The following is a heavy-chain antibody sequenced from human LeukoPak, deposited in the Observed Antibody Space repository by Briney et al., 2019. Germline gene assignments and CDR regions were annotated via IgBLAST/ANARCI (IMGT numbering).Heavy chain of an antibody. CDR3: AKDGPVLRYFDWLLGMLDY. CDR2: IYSGGST. J-gene: IGHJ4*02. CDR1: GFTVSSNY. D-gene: IGHD3-9*01. V-gene: IGHV3-53*01. Sequence: GGSLRLSCAASGFTVSSNYMSWVRQAPGKGLEWVSVIYSGGSTYYADSVKGRFTISRHNSKNTLYLQMNSLRAEDTAVYYCAKDGPVLRYFDWLLGMLDYWGQGTLVTVSS.